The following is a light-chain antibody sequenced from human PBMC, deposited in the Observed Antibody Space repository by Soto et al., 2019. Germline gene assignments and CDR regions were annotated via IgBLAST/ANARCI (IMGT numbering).Light chain of an antibody. CDR3: QQVKPFTPT. Sequence: DIQLTQSPSFLSASVGDRVTITCRASQDIRSYLAWYQRKPGKAPKLLIYASSYLQSGVPSRFTGSDSGTEYTLTITGLQPHHFATYSCQQVKPFTPTFGQGTKVEIK. V-gene: IGKV1-9*01. J-gene: IGKJ1*01. CDR2: ASS. CDR1: QDIRSY.